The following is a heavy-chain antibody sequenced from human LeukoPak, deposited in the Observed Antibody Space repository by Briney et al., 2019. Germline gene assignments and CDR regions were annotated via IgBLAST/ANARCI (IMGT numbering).Heavy chain of an antibody. CDR1: GGSISSYY. Sequence: SETLSLTCTVSGGSISSYYWSWIRQPPGKGLEWIGYIYYSGSTNYNPSLKSRVTISVDTSKNQFSLKLSSVTAADTAVYYCARVQLGAFDIWGQGTMGTVSS. CDR3: ARVQLGAFDI. D-gene: IGHD5-24*01. J-gene: IGHJ3*02. CDR2: IYYSGST. V-gene: IGHV4-59*01.